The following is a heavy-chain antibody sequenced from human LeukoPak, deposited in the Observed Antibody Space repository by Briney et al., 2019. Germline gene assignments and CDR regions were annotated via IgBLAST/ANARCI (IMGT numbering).Heavy chain of an antibody. D-gene: IGHD6-13*01. CDR1: GGSISSGDYY. CDR2: IYYSGST. J-gene: IGHJ2*01. CDR3: ATSITTAGTLRYWYFDL. V-gene: IGHV4-31*03. Sequence: PSETLSLTCTVSGGSISSGDYYWSWVRQHPGKGLEWLGYIYYSGSTYYNPSLRSRLTISEETSKNQFSLKLSSVTAADTAVYYCATSITTAGTLRYWYFDLWGRGTLVTVSS.